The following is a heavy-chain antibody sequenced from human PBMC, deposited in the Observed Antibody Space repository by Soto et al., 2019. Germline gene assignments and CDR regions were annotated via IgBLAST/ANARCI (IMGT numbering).Heavy chain of an antibody. J-gene: IGHJ5*02. CDR2: INGAGFNT. V-gene: IGHV3-23*01. CDR1: GFIFSNYA. D-gene: IGHD2-2*01. CDR3: VKGSCSSNTCHFDP. Sequence: GGSLRLSCAAPGFIFSNYAMTWVRQAPGKGLEWVSTINGAGFNTYYADSVRGRVSISRDNSKNTLWLQVNSLRAEDTAVYYCVKGSCSSNTCHFDPWGQGTLVTVSS.